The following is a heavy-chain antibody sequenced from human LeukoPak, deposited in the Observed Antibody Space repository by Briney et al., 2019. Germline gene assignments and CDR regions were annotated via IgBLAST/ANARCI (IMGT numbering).Heavy chain of an antibody. D-gene: IGHD3-16*01. CDR1: GLSFSSFA. J-gene: IGHJ4*02. CDR3: AGGNLVLGTHGIP. V-gene: IGHV3-23*01. CDR2: IRGNGET. Sequence: PGGSLRLSCAASGLSFSSFAMSWVRQGPARGLEWVSSIRGNGETFYADSVKGRFTLSSDSSRNTVYFQLNNLRVEDTAIYYCAGGNLVLGTHGIPGGPGTL.